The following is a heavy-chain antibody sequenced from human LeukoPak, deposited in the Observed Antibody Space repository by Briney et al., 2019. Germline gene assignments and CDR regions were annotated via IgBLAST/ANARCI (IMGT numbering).Heavy chain of an antibody. CDR3: ARDLGEGLPPYYFDY. CDR1: GFTFSSYS. J-gene: IGHJ4*02. Sequence: GGSLRLSCAASGFTFSSYSMNWVRQAPGKGLEWVSSISSSSSYIYYADSVKSRFTISRDNAKNSLYLQMNSLRAEDTAVYYCARDLGEGLPPYYFDYWGQGTLVTVSS. D-gene: IGHD5/OR15-5a*01. CDR2: ISSSSSYI. V-gene: IGHV3-21*01.